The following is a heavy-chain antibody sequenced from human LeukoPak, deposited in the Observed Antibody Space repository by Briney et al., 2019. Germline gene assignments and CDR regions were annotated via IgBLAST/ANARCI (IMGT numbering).Heavy chain of an antibody. CDR2: ISSRSDYI. J-gene: IGHJ3*02. Sequence: GGSLRLSCAASGFTFSSYNMNWVRQAPGKGLEWVSSISSRSDYIYLADSLKGRFTISRDNAKNSLYLQMNSLRAEDTAMYYCARDRAVYSDSRGYYPDAFDIWGQGTMVTVSS. V-gene: IGHV3-21*01. CDR3: ARDRAVYSDSRGYYPDAFDI. D-gene: IGHD3-22*01. CDR1: GFTFSSYN.